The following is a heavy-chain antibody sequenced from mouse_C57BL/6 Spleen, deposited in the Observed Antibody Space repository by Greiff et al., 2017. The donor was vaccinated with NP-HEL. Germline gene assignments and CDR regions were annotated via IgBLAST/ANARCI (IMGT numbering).Heavy chain of an antibody. CDR1: GYSFTDYN. V-gene: IGHV1-39*01. J-gene: IGHJ4*01. D-gene: IGHD2-3*01. CDR3: ARGGDGYPYYAMDY. CDR2: INPNYGTT. Sequence: EVQLVESGPELVKPGASVKISCKASGYSFTDYNMNWVKQSNGKSLEWIGVINPNYGTTSYNQKFKGKATLTVDQSSSTAYMQLNSLTSEDSAVYYCARGGDGYPYYAMDYWGQGTSVTVSS.